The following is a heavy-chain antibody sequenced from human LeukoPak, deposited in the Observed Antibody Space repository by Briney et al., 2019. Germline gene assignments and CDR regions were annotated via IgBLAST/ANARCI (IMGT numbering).Heavy chain of an antibody. J-gene: IGHJ4*02. CDR3: AKSTSGWSFDS. CDR2: ISGSGGST. Sequence: GGSLRLSCAASGFTFSTYAMSWVRQAPGEGLEWVSGISGSGGSTYYADSVTGRFTISRDNSKNTLYLQMNSLRAEDTAVYYCAKSTSGWSFDSWGQGTPVSVSS. D-gene: IGHD6-19*01. CDR1: GFTFSTYA. V-gene: IGHV3-23*01.